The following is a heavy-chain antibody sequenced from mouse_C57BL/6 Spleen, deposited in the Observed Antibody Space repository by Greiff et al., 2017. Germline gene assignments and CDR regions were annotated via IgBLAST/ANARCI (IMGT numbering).Heavy chain of an antibody. D-gene: IGHD4-1*01. CDR1: GYTFTSYW. J-gene: IGHJ2*01. V-gene: IGHV1-52*01. Sequence: QVQLQQPGAELVRPGSSVKLSCTASGYTFTSYWMHWVKQRPIQGLEWIGNIDPSDSETHYTQKFKDKATLTVDKSSSTAYMQLSSLTSEDSAVYYCARAGGYLGRTDFDYWGQGTTLTVSS. CDR3: ARAGGYLGRTDFDY. CDR2: IDPSDSET.